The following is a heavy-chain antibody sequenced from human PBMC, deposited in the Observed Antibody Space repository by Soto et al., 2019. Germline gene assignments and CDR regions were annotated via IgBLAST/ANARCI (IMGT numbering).Heavy chain of an antibody. D-gene: IGHD6-19*01. CDR1: GYTFTSYG. Sequence: QVQLVQSGAEVKKPGASVKVSCKASGYTFTSYGISWVRQAPGQGLEWMGWINAYNGNTNYAQKFQGRVTMTTHTATSTAYMELRSLRSDDTAVYFCARDPVAGPYFDYWGQGTLVTVSS. CDR2: INAYNGNT. V-gene: IGHV1-18*01. CDR3: ARDPVAGPYFDY. J-gene: IGHJ4*02.